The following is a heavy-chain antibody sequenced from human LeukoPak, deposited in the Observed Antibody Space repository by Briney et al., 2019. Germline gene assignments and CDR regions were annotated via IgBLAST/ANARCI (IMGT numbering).Heavy chain of an antibody. CDR3: ARDVFTMIVVVTRSSWFDP. Sequence: SVKVSCKASGGTFSSYAISWVRQAPGQGLEWMGGIIPIFGTANYAQKFQGRVTITTDESTSTAYMELSSLRSEDTAVYYCARDVFTMIVVVTRSSWFDPWGQGTLVTVSS. CDR2: IIPIFGTA. D-gene: IGHD3-22*01. V-gene: IGHV1-69*05. CDR1: GGTFSSYA. J-gene: IGHJ5*02.